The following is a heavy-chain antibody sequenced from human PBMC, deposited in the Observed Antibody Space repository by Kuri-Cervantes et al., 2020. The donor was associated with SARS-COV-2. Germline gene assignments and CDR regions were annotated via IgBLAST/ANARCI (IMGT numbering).Heavy chain of an antibody. CDR3: ASQGHILPQWSYFDY. Sequence: GSLRLSCTVSGGSISSYYWGWIRQPPGKGLEWIGSIYYSGSTYYNPSLKSRVTISVDTSKNQFSLKLSSVTAADTAVYYCASQGHILPQWSYFDYWGQGTLVTVSS. J-gene: IGHJ4*02. CDR2: IYYSGST. D-gene: IGHD2-8*01. V-gene: IGHV4-39*01. CDR1: GGSISSYY.